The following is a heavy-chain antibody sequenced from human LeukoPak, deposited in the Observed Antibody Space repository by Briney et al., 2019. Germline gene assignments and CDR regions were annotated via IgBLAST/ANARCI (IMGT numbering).Heavy chain of an antibody. CDR2: IYSGGYS. Sequence: GGSLRLSCAASGFTVSSNYMSWVRQAPGKGLEWVSVIYSGGYSYYADSVKGRFTVSRDNSKNTVYLQMNSMRAEDTAVYYCARGMYGYGSDWGQGTLVTVSS. CDR3: ARGMYGYGSD. CDR1: GFTVSSNY. V-gene: IGHV3-53*01. J-gene: IGHJ4*02. D-gene: IGHD3-10*01.